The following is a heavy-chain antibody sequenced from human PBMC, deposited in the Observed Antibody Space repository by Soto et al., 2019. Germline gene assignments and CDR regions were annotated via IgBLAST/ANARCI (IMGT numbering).Heavy chain of an antibody. Sequence: NPSETLSLTCTVSGGSISSYYWSWIRQPPGKGLEWIGYIYYSGSTNYNPSLKSRVTISVDTSKNQFSLKLSSVTAADTAVYYCARGTRFGTAMATFDYWGQGTLVTVSS. J-gene: IGHJ4*02. CDR2: IYYSGST. CDR3: ARGTRFGTAMATFDY. V-gene: IGHV4-59*01. CDR1: GGSISSYY. D-gene: IGHD5-18*01.